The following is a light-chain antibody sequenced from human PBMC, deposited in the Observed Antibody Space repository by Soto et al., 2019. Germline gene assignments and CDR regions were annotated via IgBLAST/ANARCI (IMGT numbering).Light chain of an antibody. CDR2: NVS. Sequence: QSALTQPASVSGSPGQSITISCTGTSSDVGGYNYVSWYQQHPGKAPKLMIYNVSNRPSGVSNRFSGSKSGNTASLTISVLQAEDEGQYYCSSFTSTNTVLFGGGTKLTVL. J-gene: IGLJ2*01. CDR3: SSFTSTNTVL. V-gene: IGLV2-14*01. CDR1: SSDVGGYNY.